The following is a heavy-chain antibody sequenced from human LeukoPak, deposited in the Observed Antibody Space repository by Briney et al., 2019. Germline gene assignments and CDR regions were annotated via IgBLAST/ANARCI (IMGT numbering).Heavy chain of an antibody. CDR1: GFTFSSYA. V-gene: IGHV3-23*01. J-gene: IGHJ6*03. CDR3: AKDRAYSSSWYYYYYMDV. D-gene: IGHD6-6*01. CDR2: ISGSGGST. Sequence: GGSLRLSCAASGFTFSSYAMSWVRQAPGKGLEWVSAISGSGGSTYYADSVKGRFTISRDNSKNTLYLQVNSLRAEDTAVYYCAKDRAYSSSWYYYYYMDVWGKGTTVTVSS.